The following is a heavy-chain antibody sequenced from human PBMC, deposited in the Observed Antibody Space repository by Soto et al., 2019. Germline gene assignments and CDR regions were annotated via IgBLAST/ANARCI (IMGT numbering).Heavy chain of an antibody. CDR3: AVGPRGCQLQPIDY. J-gene: IGHJ4*02. Sequence: QVQLVESGGGVVQPGRSLRLSCAATGFTFSSYGMHWVRQAPGKGLEWVAVISYDGSNKYYADSVKGRFTISRDNSKITLYLQMNSVRAEDADEYYCAVGPRGCQLQPIDYWGQGTLVTVSS. D-gene: IGHD2-2*01. CDR1: GFTFSSYG. CDR2: ISYDGSNK. V-gene: IGHV3-30*03.